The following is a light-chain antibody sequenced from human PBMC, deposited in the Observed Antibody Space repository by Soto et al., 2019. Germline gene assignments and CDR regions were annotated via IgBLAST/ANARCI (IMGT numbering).Light chain of an antibody. V-gene: IGLV4-69*01. J-gene: IGLJ1*01. Sequence: QSVLTQSPSASASPGASVKLTCTLSSGHSTYTIAWHQQHPGKGPRYLMRLKNDGSHTKGDGIPDRFSGSSFGAERYLTISSLQSEDEVDYYCQTWDTGIQVFGAGTKVTVL. CDR2: LKNDGSH. CDR1: SGHSTYT. CDR3: QTWDTGIQV.